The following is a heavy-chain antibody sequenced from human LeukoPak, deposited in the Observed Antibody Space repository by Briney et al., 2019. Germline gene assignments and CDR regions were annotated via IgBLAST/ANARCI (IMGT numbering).Heavy chain of an antibody. CDR3: ARGRYSGYEQYYFDY. CDR1: GFTFSDYY. CDR2: ISSSGSTI. V-gene: IGHV3-11*04. J-gene: IGHJ4*02. Sequence: GGSLRLSCAASGFTFSDYYMSWIRQAPGKGLEWVSHISSSGSTIYYADSVKGRFTISRDNAKNSLYLQMNSLRAEDTAVYYCARGRYSGYEQYYFDYWGQGTLVTVSS. D-gene: IGHD5-12*01.